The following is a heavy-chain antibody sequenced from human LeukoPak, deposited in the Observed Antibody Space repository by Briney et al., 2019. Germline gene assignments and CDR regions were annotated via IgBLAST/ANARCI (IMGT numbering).Heavy chain of an antibody. V-gene: IGHV4-59*01. CDR3: ARARIAAAGNNYYYSMDV. CDR2: IYYSGST. CDR1: GGSISSYY. J-gene: IGHJ6*02. D-gene: IGHD6-13*01. Sequence: PSETLSLTCTVSGGSISSYYWSWIRQPPGKGLEWIGYIYYSGSTNYNPSLKSRVTISVDTSKNQFSLKLSSVTAADTAVYYCARARIAAAGNNYYYSMDVWGQGTTVTVSS.